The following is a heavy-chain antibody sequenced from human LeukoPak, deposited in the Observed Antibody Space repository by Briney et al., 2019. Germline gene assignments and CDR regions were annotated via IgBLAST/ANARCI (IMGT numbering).Heavy chain of an antibody. CDR3: AKLSTFGDLSRVRFDP. CDR1: GFTFRTYA. Sequence: GGSLRLSCAVSGFTFRTYAMSWVRQAPGKGLEWVSAISGSGGTTYYADSVKGRFTISRDNSKNPLYLQMNSLRAEGTAVYYCAKLSTFGDLSRVRFDPWGQGTLVTVSS. V-gene: IGHV3-23*01. D-gene: IGHD3-10*01. CDR2: ISGSGGTT. J-gene: IGHJ5*02.